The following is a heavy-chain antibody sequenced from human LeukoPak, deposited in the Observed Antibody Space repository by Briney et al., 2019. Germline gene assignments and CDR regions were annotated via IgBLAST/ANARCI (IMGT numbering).Heavy chain of an antibody. Sequence: GGSLRLSCAASGFTFSNYAMAWVRQAPGKGLEWVSGISGSGGNTYHADSVKGRFTISRDNSKNTLYVQMNNLRAEDTAVYYCATEKGDSPDYWGQGTLVTVSS. D-gene: IGHD2-21*01. J-gene: IGHJ4*02. CDR1: GFTFSNYA. CDR2: ISGSGGNT. CDR3: ATEKGDSPDY. V-gene: IGHV3-23*01.